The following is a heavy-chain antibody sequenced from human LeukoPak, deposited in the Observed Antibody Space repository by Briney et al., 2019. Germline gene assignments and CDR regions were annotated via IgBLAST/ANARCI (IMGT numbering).Heavy chain of an antibody. D-gene: IGHD6-19*01. CDR1: GYSFTSYA. CDR2: ITTNTGNA. J-gene: IGHJ6*03. CDR3: AREGVESSGWYMDV. V-gene: IGHV7-4-1*02. Sequence: ASVKVSCKASGYSFTSYAMNWVRRAPGQGLEWMGWITTNTGNATYAQGFTGRFVLSLDTSVSTAYLQISSLKAEDTAVYYCAREGVESSGWYMDVWGKGTTVTVSS.